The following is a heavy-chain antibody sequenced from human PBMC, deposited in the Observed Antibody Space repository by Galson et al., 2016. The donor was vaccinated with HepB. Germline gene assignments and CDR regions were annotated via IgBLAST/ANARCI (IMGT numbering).Heavy chain of an antibody. J-gene: IGHJ4*02. CDR3: VKDSPGYSGYDWDY. CDR1: GFTVSSYY. D-gene: IGHD5-12*01. Sequence: SLRLSCAASGFTVSSYYMSWVRQAPGKGLEWISLISDSGGNSYYADSVKGRFTISRDNSRNTLYLQMNSLRVEDTAVYYCVKDSPGYSGYDWDYWGQGTLVTVSS. CDR2: ISDSGGNS. V-gene: IGHV3-23*01.